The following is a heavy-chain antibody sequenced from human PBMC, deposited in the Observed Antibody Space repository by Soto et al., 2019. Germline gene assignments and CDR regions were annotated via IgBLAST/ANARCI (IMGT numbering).Heavy chain of an antibody. D-gene: IGHD3-3*01. CDR2: IYPGDSDT. Sequence: GESLKISCKGSGYSFTSYWIGWVRQMPGKGLEWMGIIYPGDSDTRYSPSFQGLVTISADKSSSTAYLQWSSLKASDTAMYYCARSAYYDFWSGYYSEGIGAFDIWGQGTMVTVSS. J-gene: IGHJ3*02. V-gene: IGHV5-51*01. CDR3: ARSAYYDFWSGYYSEGIGAFDI. CDR1: GYSFTSYW.